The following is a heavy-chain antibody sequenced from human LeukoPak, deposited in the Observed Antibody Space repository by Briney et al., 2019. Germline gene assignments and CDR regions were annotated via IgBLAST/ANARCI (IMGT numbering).Heavy chain of an antibody. D-gene: IGHD5/OR15-5a*01. CDR2: ISGDGGRT. Sequence: GGSLRLSCAASGFIFSDYDMLWVRQVPGKGLEWVSIISGDGGRTSYADSVKGRVTISRDNSKNSLYLQMNSLRTEDTAFYYCAKDVSRSIDSWGQGTLVTVSS. V-gene: IGHV3-43*02. CDR1: GFIFSDYD. J-gene: IGHJ4*02. CDR3: AKDVSRSIDS.